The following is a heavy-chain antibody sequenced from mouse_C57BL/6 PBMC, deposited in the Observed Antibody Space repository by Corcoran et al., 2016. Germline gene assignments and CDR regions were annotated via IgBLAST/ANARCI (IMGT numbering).Heavy chain of an antibody. J-gene: IGHJ3*01. V-gene: IGHV9-3*01. CDR3: ARCPFGNVWFSY. D-gene: IGHD2-1*01. CDR1: GYTFPTYG. CDR2: INTYSGVP. Sequence: QIQLVQSGPELKNPLATVKISCKASGYTFPTYGMSWVRKAPGKGLKWIGWINTYSGVPTYTDDFKGRYAFSFENTASTAYLQINNLKDEDSATYFGARCPFGNVWFSYWGQGTLVTVSA.